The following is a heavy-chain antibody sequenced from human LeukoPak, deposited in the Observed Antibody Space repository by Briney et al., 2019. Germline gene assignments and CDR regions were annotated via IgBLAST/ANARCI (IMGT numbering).Heavy chain of an antibody. CDR2: IFSNDEK. J-gene: IGHJ5*02. CDR3: ARMGCSGGSCYSSLTSNWFDP. CDR1: GFSLSSARMG. D-gene: IGHD2-15*01. V-gene: IGHV2-26*01. Sequence: SGPTLVKPTETLTLTCTVSGFSLSSARMGVSWIRQPPGKALEWLSHIFSNDEKSYSTSLKSRLTISKDTSKSQVVLTMTNMDPVDTATYYCARMGCSGGSCYSSLTSNWFDPWGQGTLVTVSS.